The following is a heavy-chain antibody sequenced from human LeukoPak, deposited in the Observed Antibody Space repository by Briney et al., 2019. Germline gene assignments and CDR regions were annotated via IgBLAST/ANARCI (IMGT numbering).Heavy chain of an antibody. V-gene: IGHV3-30*18. J-gene: IGHJ4*02. Sequence: ARSLTLSCAVSGFTFSSYGMHWVRQAPGKGLEWVAVISYDGSKKYYADSVKGRFTISRDNSKNTLYLQMNSLRAEDTAVYYCAKDAYDSSGYSYLDYWGQGTLVTVSS. CDR3: AKDAYDSSGYSYLDY. CDR1: GFTFSSYG. CDR2: ISYDGSKK. D-gene: IGHD3-22*01.